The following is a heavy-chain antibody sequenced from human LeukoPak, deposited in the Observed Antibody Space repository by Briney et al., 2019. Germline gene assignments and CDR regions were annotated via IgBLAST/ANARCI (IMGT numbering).Heavy chain of an antibody. CDR3: AVGYSYGSHDAFDI. V-gene: IGHV3-53*01. J-gene: IGHJ3*02. CDR2: IYSGGST. D-gene: IGHD5-18*01. CDR1: GFTVSSNY. Sequence: GGSLRLSCAASGFTVSSNYMSWVRQAPGKGLEWVSVIYSGGSTYYADSVKGRFTISRDNSKNTLYLQMNSLRAEDTAVYYCAVGYSYGSHDAFDIWGQGTMVTVSS.